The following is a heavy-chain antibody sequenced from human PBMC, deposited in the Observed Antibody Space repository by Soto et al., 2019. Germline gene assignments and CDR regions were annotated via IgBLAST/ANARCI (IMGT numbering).Heavy chain of an antibody. V-gene: IGHV1-8*01. Sequence: ASVKVSCKASGYTFTSYDINWVRQATGQGLEWMGWMNPNSGNTGYAQKFQGRVTMTRNTSISTAYMELNSLRAEDTAVYYCARTVGDNMRNNWFDPWGPGTLVTVSS. CDR2: MNPNSGNT. CDR1: GYTFTSYD. CDR3: ARTVGDNMRNNWFDP. D-gene: IGHD1-20*01. J-gene: IGHJ5*02.